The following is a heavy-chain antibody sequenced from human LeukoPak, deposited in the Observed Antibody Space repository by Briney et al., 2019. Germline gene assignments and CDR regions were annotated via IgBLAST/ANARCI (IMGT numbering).Heavy chain of an antibody. CDR1: GDSNSGYY. Sequence: PSETLSLTCSVWGDSNSGYYWTWIRQPAGKGLEWIGRVYTSGSTHYNPSLKTRITMSVDTSKNQFSLKLSSVTAADTAVYYCARLITGTTTAFDIWGQGTMVTVSS. D-gene: IGHD1-7*01. V-gene: IGHV4-4*07. CDR2: VYTSGST. CDR3: ARLITGTTTAFDI. J-gene: IGHJ3*02.